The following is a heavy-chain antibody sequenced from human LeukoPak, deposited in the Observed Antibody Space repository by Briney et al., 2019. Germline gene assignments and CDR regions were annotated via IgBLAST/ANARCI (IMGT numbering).Heavy chain of an antibody. CDR2: IKHDGSEK. CDR1: GFIFTNCF. Sequence: PGGSLRLSCAASGFIFTNCFVSWVRQAPGKGLEWVASIKHDGSEKYYVDSVRGRFTISRDNTMNSLYLQMSSLRAEDTAVYYCATDRGWRTSGYYLYYFEYWGQGTLVTFSS. D-gene: IGHD3-3*01. V-gene: IGHV3-7*01. CDR3: ATDRGWRTSGYYLYYFEY. J-gene: IGHJ4*02.